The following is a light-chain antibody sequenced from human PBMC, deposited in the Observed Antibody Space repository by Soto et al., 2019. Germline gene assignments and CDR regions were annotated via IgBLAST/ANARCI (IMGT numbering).Light chain of an antibody. CDR3: QVWDDSTDHIYV. V-gene: IGLV3-21*02. J-gene: IGLJ1*01. Sequence: SYELTQPPSVSVAPGQTARITCGGNNVGSKSVHWYQQKSGQAPVVVVYDDTDRPSGIPERFSGYNSGNTATLTISRVEAGDEADYYCQVWDDSTDHIYVFGTGTKLTVL. CDR2: DDT. CDR1: NVGSKS.